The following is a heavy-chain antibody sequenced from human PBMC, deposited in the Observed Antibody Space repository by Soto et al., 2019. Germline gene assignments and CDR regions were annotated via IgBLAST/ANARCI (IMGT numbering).Heavy chain of an antibody. V-gene: IGHV1-69*04. CDR1: GGTFSSYT. D-gene: IGHD3-10*01. CDR3: ARDLLLLWFGELFHYYYMDV. J-gene: IGHJ6*03. CDR2: IIPILGIA. Sequence: ASVKVSCKASGGTFSSYTISWVRQAPGQGLEWMGRIIPILGIANYAQKFQGRVTITADKSTSTAYMELSSLRSEDTAVYYCARDLLLLWFGELFHYYYMDVWGKGTTVTVSS.